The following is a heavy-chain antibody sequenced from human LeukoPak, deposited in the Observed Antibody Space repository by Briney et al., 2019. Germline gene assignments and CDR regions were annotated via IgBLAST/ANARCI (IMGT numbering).Heavy chain of an antibody. Sequence: ASVTVSCKASGYTFTTYDSNWVRQATGQGLEWVGWINSGSGDTNYAQRFQGRVTVTRDTSISTTYMEVYNLKSDDTAVYYCVREARAAADYWGQGTLVTVSS. D-gene: IGHD2-15*01. V-gene: IGHV1-2*02. CDR3: VREARAAADY. J-gene: IGHJ4*02. CDR1: GYTFTTYD. CDR2: INSGSGDT.